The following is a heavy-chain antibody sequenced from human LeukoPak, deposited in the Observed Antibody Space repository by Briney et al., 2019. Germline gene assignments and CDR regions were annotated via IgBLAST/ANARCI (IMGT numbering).Heavy chain of an antibody. CDR2: IRYDGSNK. V-gene: IGHV3-30*02. D-gene: IGHD5-18*01. CDR1: GFTFSSYG. Sequence: GGSLRLTCAASGFTFSSYGMHWVRQAPGKGLEWVAFIRYDGSNKYYADSVKGRFTISRDNSKNTLYLQMNSLRAEDTAVYYCAKGGDTALVSDTVHFDYWGQGTLVSVSS. J-gene: IGHJ4*02. CDR3: AKGGDTALVSDTVHFDY.